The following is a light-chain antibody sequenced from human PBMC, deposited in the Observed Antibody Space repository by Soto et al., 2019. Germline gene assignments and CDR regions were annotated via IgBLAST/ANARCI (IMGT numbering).Light chain of an antibody. V-gene: IGKV3-11*01. Sequence: EVVLTQSPATLSLSPGERATLSCRASESIGKFLAWYRQIPCQDPRLLIYDASNRATCIPDRFSGGGSGTDFTLTISSLEPEEFALYDCQQRSNMPPTVGQGTRVEIK. CDR3: QQRSNMPPT. CDR2: DAS. CDR1: ESIGKF. J-gene: IGKJ5*01.